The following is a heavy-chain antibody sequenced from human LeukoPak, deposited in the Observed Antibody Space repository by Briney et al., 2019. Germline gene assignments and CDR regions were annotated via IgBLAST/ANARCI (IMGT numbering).Heavy chain of an antibody. J-gene: IGHJ6*02. Sequence: PSETLSLTCTVSGASISSYYWSWIRQPPGKGLEWIGDIYYSGSIKYNPSLKSRVTMSVDTSKNQFSLKLSSVTAADTAVYYCARGTSGWYLFNYGMDVWGQGTTVTVSS. CDR1: GASISSYY. V-gene: IGHV4-59*01. CDR3: ARGTSGWYLFNYGMDV. D-gene: IGHD6-19*01. CDR2: IYYSGSI.